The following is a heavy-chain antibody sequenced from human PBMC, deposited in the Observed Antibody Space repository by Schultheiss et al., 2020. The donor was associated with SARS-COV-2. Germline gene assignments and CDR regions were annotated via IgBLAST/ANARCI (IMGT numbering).Heavy chain of an antibody. D-gene: IGHD6-13*01. V-gene: IGHV4-59*12. CDR1: GGSISSYY. CDR3: ARRIGSSWWLNWFDP. J-gene: IGHJ5*02. CDR2: IYHSGST. Sequence: SETLSLTCTVSGGSISSYYWSWIRQPPGKGLEWIGEIYHSGSTNYNPSLKSRVTISVDTSKNQFSLKLSSVTAADTAVYYCARRIGSSWWLNWFDPWGQGTLVTVSS.